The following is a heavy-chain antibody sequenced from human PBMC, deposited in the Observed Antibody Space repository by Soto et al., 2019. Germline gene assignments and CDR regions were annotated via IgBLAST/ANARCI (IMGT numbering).Heavy chain of an antibody. CDR3: TRDASRDSSARGWFDP. V-gene: IGHV3-21*01. Sequence: GGSLRLSCAAPGFTFRSFTMNWVRQAPGKGLEWVSTISSNSAYIYYTDALRGRFTISRDNAKNSLHLQMNSLRAEDTAVYYCTRDASRDSSARGWFDPWGPGTLVTVSS. J-gene: IGHJ5*02. D-gene: IGHD6-13*01. CDR2: ISSNSAYI. CDR1: GFTFRSFT.